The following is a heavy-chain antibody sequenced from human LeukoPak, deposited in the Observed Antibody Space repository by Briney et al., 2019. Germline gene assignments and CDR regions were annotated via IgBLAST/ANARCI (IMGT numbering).Heavy chain of an antibody. CDR1: GFTFSSYA. CDR3: AREGYCTNGVCHIDY. CDR2: ISGSGGST. D-gene: IGHD2-8*01. V-gene: IGHV3-23*01. J-gene: IGHJ4*02. Sequence: GGSLRLSCAASGFTFSSYAMSWVRQAPGKGLEWVSAISGSGGSTYYADSVKGRFTISRDNSKNTLYLQMNSLRAEDTAVYYCAREGYCTNGVCHIDYWGQGTLVTVSS.